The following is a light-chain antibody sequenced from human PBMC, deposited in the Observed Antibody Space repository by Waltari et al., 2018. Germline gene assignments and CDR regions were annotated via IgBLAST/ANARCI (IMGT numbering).Light chain of an antibody. CDR1: QSISIY. CDR3: QQRYSTPPWT. V-gene: IGKV1-39*01. J-gene: IGKJ1*01. Sequence: DIQVTQSPSSLSASVGDRVTITCRASQSISIYLNWYQQKPGKAPKLLISSASSLKSGVPSRFSGSGSGTDFTLTISSLQPEDFASYYCQQRYSTPPWTFGQGTKVEI. CDR2: SAS.